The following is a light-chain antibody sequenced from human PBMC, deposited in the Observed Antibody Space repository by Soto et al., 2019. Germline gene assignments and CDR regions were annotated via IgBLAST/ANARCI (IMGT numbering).Light chain of an antibody. CDR2: DAS. Sequence: DIQMTQSPSTLSASVGERVTITCRASQSIVRWLAWYQQKPGKAPKLLIYDASSLESGVPSRFSGSGSGAEFTLTISSLQPDDFATYYCQQYNSYLFTFGQGTKLEI. V-gene: IGKV1-5*01. J-gene: IGKJ2*01. CDR3: QQYNSYLFT. CDR1: QSIVRW.